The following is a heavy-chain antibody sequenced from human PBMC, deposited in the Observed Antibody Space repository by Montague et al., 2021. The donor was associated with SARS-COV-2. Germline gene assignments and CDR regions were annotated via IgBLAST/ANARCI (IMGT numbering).Heavy chain of an antibody. D-gene: IGHD2-21*02. Sequence: SQTLSLTCTVSGGSISNGDYFWNWIRQLPGKGLEWIGYIYNSGATYYNPSLKSRVAISVDTSKNHFSLNLNSLTAADTAIYYCASASCGGDCYVFDIWGRGTMVTVSS. CDR2: IYNSGAT. CDR3: ASASCGGDCYVFDI. J-gene: IGHJ3*02. CDR1: GGSISNGDYF. V-gene: IGHV4-31*03.